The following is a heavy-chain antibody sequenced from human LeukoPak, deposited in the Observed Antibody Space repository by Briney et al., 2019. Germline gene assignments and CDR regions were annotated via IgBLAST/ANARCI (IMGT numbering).Heavy chain of an antibody. V-gene: IGHV1-69*01. J-gene: IGHJ6*03. D-gene: IGHD5-18*01. CDR1: VCTFSSYA. CDR3: ARLGYGDHYYIVV. Sequence: SVKVSCKGSVCTFSSYAISGLRQAPAQGREWMGVCNTSFGGANDAQKSQVRVTVTADESTSTAYMELSSLRAEDTAVYYCARLGYGDHYYIVVWGKGTTATVSS. CDR2: CNTSFGGA.